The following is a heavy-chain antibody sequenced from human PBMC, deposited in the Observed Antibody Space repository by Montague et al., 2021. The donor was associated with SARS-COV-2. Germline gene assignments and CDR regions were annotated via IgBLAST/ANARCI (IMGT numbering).Heavy chain of an antibody. D-gene: IGHD3-10*01. CDR3: ARVSSTALRGVIKTSGYYVLDV. CDR1: GGSLWHSY. J-gene: IGHJ6*02. V-gene: IGHV4-4*09. Sequence: SETLSLTCSVSGGSLWHSYWTWIRQAPERGLEWIGYIYHTGTTKYNPALQSRLTISVDTAKNQFFLSLTSVTAADTAVYYCARVSSTALRGVIKTSGYYVLDVWGPGTTVRVSS. CDR2: IYHTGTT.